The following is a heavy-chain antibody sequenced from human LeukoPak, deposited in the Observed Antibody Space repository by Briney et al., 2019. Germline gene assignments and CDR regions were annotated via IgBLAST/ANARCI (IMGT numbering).Heavy chain of an antibody. CDR3: AGGSNTGILNDFDY. J-gene: IGHJ4*02. Sequence: ASVKVSCKASGYSFIGYHIHWVRQAPGQGLEWMGWISAYNGNTNYAQKLQGRVTMTTDTSTSTAYMELRSLRSDDTAVYYCAGGSNTGILNDFDYWGQGTLVTVSS. CDR2: ISAYNGNT. D-gene: IGHD3-9*01. V-gene: IGHV1-18*04. CDR1: GYSFIGYH.